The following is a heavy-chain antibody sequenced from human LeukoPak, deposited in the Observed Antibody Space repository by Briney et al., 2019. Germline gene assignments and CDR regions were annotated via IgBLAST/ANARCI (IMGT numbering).Heavy chain of an antibody. CDR2: IIPIFGTA. Sequence: SVKVSCKASGGTFSSYAISWVRQASGQGLEWMGGIIPIFGTANYAQKFQGRVTITADESTSTAYMELSSLRSEDTAVYYCAREGGDYVGYYYYGMDVWGQGTTVTVSS. CDR3: AREGGDYVGYYYYGMDV. J-gene: IGHJ6*02. CDR1: GGTFSSYA. V-gene: IGHV1-69*13. D-gene: IGHD4-17*01.